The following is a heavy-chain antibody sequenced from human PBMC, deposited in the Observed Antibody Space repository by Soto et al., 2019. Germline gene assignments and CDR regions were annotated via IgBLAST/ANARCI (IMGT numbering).Heavy chain of an antibody. D-gene: IGHD5-12*01. V-gene: IGHV3-23*01. CDR3: AKGAWLDY. CDR2: VRGRDGST. CDR1: VFTFTTFD. Sequence: EVQLLESGGGLVQPGASLRLSCAASVFTFTTFDMSWARQAPGKGLEWVSVVRGRDGSTSYADSLKGRFTISKDSSKNTLYLQMNSLRAEDTALYYCAKGAWLDYWGQGTLVTVSS. J-gene: IGHJ4*02.